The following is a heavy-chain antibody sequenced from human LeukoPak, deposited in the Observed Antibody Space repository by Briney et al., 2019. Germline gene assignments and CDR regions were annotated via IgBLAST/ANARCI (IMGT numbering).Heavy chain of an antibody. CDR1: GGSISSGSYY. CDR2: IYTSGST. J-gene: IGHJ4*02. D-gene: IGHD3-9*01. V-gene: IGHV4-61*02. CDR3: ARDRCRYDILTGYYQHFDY. Sequence: SQTLSLTCTVSGGSISSGSYYWSWIRQPAGKGLEWIGRIYTSGSTNYNPSLKSRVTISVGTSKNKFSLKLSSVTAADTAVYYCARDRCRYDILTGYYQHFDYWGQGSLVTVSS.